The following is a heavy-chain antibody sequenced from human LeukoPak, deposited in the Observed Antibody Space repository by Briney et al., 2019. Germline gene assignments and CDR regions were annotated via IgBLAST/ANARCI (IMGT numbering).Heavy chain of an antibody. J-gene: IGHJ5*02. CDR1: NDSISSYC. D-gene: IGHD4-23*01. Sequence: SETLSLTCTVSNDSISSYCCSWVRQPPGMGLEWIGFMCPSGRTDYNPSLKSRVTMSVDTSKNQLSMELRFLTAADTAVYYCATSYDGKTAPYDLWGHGTLVTVSS. CDR2: MCPSGRT. CDR3: ATSYDGKTAPYDL. V-gene: IGHV4-4*08.